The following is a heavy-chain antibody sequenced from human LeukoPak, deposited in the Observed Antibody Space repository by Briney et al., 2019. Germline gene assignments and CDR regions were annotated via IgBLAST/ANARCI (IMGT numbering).Heavy chain of an antibody. J-gene: IGHJ3*02. CDR1: GGSISSYY. D-gene: IGHD5-18*01. CDR2: IYYSGST. Sequence: PSETLSLTCTVSGGSISSYYWSWIRQPAGKGLEWIGIIYYSGSTYYNPSLKSRVTISVDTSKNQFSLKLSSVTAADTAVYYCARGGYSYGLTFDIWGQGTMVTVSS. V-gene: IGHV4-39*07. CDR3: ARGGYSYGLTFDI.